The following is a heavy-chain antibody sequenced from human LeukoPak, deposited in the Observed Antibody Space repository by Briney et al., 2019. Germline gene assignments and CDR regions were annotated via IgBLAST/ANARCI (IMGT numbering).Heavy chain of an antibody. CDR1: GFTFSTYS. V-gene: IGHV3-21*01. Sequence: PGGSLRLACAASGFTFSTYSMTWVRQAPGKGLEWVSSISISSTYIYYADSVKGRFTISRDNAKNSLYLQMNSLRAEVTAVYFCARSTLGARWAFDIWGQGTMVTVSS. J-gene: IGHJ3*02. CDR2: ISISSTYI. CDR3: ARSTLGARWAFDI. D-gene: IGHD1-26*01.